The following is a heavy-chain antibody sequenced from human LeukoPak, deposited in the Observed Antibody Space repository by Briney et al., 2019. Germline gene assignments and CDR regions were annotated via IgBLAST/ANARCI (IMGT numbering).Heavy chain of an antibody. CDR3: AREGFDY. CDR1: GFTFRNSA. Sequence: GGSLRLSCAASGFTFRNSAMSWVRQAPGKGLEWVSTFTGGDGSAYYADSVKGRFTISRVNSKNTLYLQMNSLRAEDTALYYCAREGFDYWGQGTLVTVSS. CDR2: FTGGDGSA. V-gene: IGHV3-23*01. J-gene: IGHJ4*02.